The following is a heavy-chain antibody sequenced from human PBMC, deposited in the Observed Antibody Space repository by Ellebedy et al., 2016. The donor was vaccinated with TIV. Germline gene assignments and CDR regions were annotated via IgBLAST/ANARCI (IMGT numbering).Heavy chain of an antibody. CDR2: IKEDGSEK. CDR3: ARGGNHFFGH. Sequence: PGGSLRLSCAASGFTFRTYWMSWVRQAPGKGLEWVANIKEDGSEKHYVDSAEGRFTISRDNAKNSLYLQMNSLRAEDTAVYYCARGGNHFFGHWGQGNVVTVSS. J-gene: IGHJ4*02. CDR1: GFTFRTYW. D-gene: IGHD4-23*01. V-gene: IGHV3-7*03.